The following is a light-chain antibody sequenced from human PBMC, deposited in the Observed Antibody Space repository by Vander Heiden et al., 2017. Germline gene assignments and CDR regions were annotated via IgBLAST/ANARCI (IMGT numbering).Light chain of an antibody. CDR3: QQSYSAPAT. CDR1: QSIGKY. CDR2: LTS. V-gene: IGKV1-39*01. Sequence: DIQMTQSPCSLSASVGERVTITCRASQSIGKYLNWYGQKPGKAPKLLIFLTSSLQSGAPSRFTGSGSGTEFTLTINGLQPEDFATYYCQQSYSAPATFGQGTRLEIK. J-gene: IGKJ5*01.